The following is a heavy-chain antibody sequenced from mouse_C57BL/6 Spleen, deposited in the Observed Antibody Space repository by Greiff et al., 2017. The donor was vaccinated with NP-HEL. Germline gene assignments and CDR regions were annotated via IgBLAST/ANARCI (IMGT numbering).Heavy chain of an antibody. Sequence: EVQLVESGPGLVKPSQSLSLTCSVTGYSITSGYYWNWIRQFPGNKLEWMGYISYDGSNNYNPSLKNRISITRDTSKNQFFLKLNSVTTEDTATYYCARGEDYYGSSSLFDYWGQGTTLTVSS. CDR1: GYSITSGYY. J-gene: IGHJ2*01. D-gene: IGHD1-1*01. V-gene: IGHV3-6*01. CDR2: ISYDGSN. CDR3: ARGEDYYGSSSLFDY.